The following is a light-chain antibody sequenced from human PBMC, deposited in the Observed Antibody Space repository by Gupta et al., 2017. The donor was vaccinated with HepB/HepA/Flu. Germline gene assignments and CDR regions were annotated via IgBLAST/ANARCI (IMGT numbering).Light chain of an antibody. CDR2: GAS. J-gene: IGKJ4*01. CDR3: QQDKTYPQT. Sequence: DIQMTQSPSTLSASVGDRVAISCRASQDIGKNLVWFQQKPGKAPKSLIYGASTLRNGVPSRFSGSGSGTDFSLTISSLQPEDFATYYCQQDKTYPQTFGGGTKVEVE. CDR1: QDIGKN. V-gene: IGKV1-16*01.